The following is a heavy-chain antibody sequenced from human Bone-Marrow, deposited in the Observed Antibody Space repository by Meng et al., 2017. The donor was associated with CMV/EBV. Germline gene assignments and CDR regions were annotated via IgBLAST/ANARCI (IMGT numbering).Heavy chain of an antibody. Sequence: ASVKVSCKASGYTFTSYGVNWVRQATGQGLEWMGRMNPNSGNTGYAQKFQGRVTMTRNTSISTAYMELSSLRSEDTAVYYCARVAIFGYYYYGMDVWGQGTTVTVSS. D-gene: IGHD3-3*01. V-gene: IGHV1-8*02. CDR3: ARVAIFGYYYYGMDV. J-gene: IGHJ6*02. CDR1: GYTFTSYG. CDR2: MNPNSGNT.